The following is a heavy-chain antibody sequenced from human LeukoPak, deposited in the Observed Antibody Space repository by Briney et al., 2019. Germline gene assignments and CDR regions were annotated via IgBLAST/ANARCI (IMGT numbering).Heavy chain of an antibody. CDR3: ARAPRYCTNGVCPFDY. J-gene: IGHJ4*02. CDR1: GFTSSSYW. CDR2: IKQDGSEK. Sequence: GGSLRLSCAASGFTSSSYWMSWVRQAPGKGLEWVANIKQDGSEKYYVDSVKGRFTISRDNAKNSLYLQMNSLRAEDTAVYYCARAPRYCTNGVCPFDYWGQGTLVTVSS. D-gene: IGHD2-8*01. V-gene: IGHV3-7*01.